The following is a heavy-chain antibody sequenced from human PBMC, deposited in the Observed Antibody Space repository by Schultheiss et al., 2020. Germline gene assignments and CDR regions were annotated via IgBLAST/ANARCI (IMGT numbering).Heavy chain of an antibody. CDR2: ISAYNGNT. Sequence: ASVKVSCKASGGTFSSYAISWVRQAPGQGLEWMGWISAYNGNTNYAQKLQGRVTMTRDTSTSTVYMELSSLRSEDTAVYYCAKQHWLVGYWGQGTLVTVAS. J-gene: IGHJ4*02. CDR3: AKQHWLVGY. CDR1: GGTFSSYA. D-gene: IGHD6-19*01. V-gene: IGHV1-18*01.